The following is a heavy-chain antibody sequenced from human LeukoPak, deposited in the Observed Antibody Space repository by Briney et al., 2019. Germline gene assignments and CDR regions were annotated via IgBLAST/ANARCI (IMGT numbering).Heavy chain of an antibody. Sequence: GGSLRLSCAASGFTFSSFGMTWVRQAPGKGLEWVSYISSRSSTIYYADSVKGRFTISRDNAKNSLYLQMNSLRAEDTALYYCAKDRRNDFDYWGQGTLVTVSS. CDR3: AKDRRNDFDY. CDR1: GFTFSSFG. CDR2: ISSRSSTI. V-gene: IGHV3-48*04. J-gene: IGHJ4*02. D-gene: IGHD1-14*01.